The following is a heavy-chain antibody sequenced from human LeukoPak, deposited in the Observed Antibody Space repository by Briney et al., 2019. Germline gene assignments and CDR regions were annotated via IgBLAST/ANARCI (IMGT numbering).Heavy chain of an antibody. Sequence: ASVKVSCKASGYTFTSYYMHWVRQAPGQGLEWMGLINPSGGSTSYAQKFQGRVTMTRDTSTSTVYMELSSLRSEDTAVYYCARDAHYCSGGSCPLDYWGQGTLVTVSS. CDR2: INPSGGST. CDR1: GYTFTSYY. D-gene: IGHD2-15*01. CDR3: ARDAHYCSGGSCPLDY. V-gene: IGHV1-46*03. J-gene: IGHJ4*02.